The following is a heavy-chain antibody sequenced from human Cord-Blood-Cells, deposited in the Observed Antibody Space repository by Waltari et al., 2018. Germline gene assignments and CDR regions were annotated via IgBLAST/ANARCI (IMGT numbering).Heavy chain of an antibody. Sequence: AEVKKPGESLKISCKGSGYSFTSYWIGWVRQMPGKGLEWMGIIYPGDSDTRYSPSFQGQVTISADKSISTAYLQWSSLKASDTAMYYCAGPSGDLGSDDWYFDLWGRGTLVTVSS. CDR3: AGPSGDLGSDDWYFDL. CDR1: GYSFTSYW. CDR2: IYPGDSDT. J-gene: IGHJ2*01. V-gene: IGHV5-51*01. D-gene: IGHD3-10*01.